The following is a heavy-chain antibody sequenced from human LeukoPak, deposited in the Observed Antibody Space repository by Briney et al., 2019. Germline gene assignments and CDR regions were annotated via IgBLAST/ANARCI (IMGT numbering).Heavy chain of an antibody. CDR3: ARELRPPYYYYGMDV. CDR2: IIPIIGIA. J-gene: IGHJ6*02. D-gene: IGHD5-12*01. CDR1: GGTFSSYA. V-gene: IGHV1-69*04. Sequence: SVKVSCKASGGTFSSYAISWVRQAPGQGLEWMGRIIPIIGIANYAQKFQGRVTITADKSTSTAYMELSSLRSEDTAVYYCARELRPPYYYYGMDVWGQGTTVTVSS.